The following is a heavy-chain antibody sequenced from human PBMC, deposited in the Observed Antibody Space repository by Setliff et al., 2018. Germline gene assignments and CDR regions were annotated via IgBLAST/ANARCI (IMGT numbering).Heavy chain of an antibody. J-gene: IGHJ4*02. D-gene: IGHD5-18*01. CDR2: ISSANNYL. CDR3: ATTRVWIPVLDS. V-gene: IGHV3-21*04. Sequence: GGSLRLSCAASGFTVTSHNMLWVRQAPGKGLEWVAAISSANNYLVYADSVKGRFTISRDNAKNSVYLQMNSLRAEDTAIYYCATTRVWIPVLDSCGQGTLVTVSS. CDR1: GFTVTSHN.